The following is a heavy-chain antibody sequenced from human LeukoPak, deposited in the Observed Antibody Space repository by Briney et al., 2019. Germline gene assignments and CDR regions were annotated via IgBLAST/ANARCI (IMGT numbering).Heavy chain of an antibody. D-gene: IGHD3-3*01. J-gene: IGHJ4*02. CDR3: AKDKRDEILGVVRTTLDY. CDR1: GFTFSDYY. Sequence: GGSLILSCVVSGFTFSDYYMTWVRQAPGKGLEWLSSISSSGGTIYYADSVKGRFTIFRDNAKKSLYLQMISLTADDTAVYFCAKDKRDEILGVVRTTLDYWGQGTRVTVSS. CDR2: ISSSGGTI. V-gene: IGHV3-11*01.